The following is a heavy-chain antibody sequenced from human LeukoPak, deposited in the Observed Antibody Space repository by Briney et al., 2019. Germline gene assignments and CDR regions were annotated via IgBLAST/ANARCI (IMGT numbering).Heavy chain of an antibody. CDR1: GGSISSYY. V-gene: IGHV4-59*01. J-gene: IGHJ3*02. Sequence: ASETLSLTSTVSGGSISSYYWSWIRQPPGKGLEWIGYIYYSGSTNYNPSLKSRVTISVDTSKNQFSLKLSSVTAADTAVYYCARAHYYDSSGYYRPRIFDIWGQGTMVTVSS. CDR3: ARAHYYDSSGYYRPRIFDI. D-gene: IGHD3-22*01. CDR2: IYYSGST.